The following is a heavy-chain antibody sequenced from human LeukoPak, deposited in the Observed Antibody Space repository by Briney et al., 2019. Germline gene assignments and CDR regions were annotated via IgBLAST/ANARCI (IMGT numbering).Heavy chain of an antibody. CDR2: INHNGNVN. CDR3: TRDQEGSDY. Sequence: PGGSLRLSCAASGFTFSSYWMNWARQAPGKGLEWVASINHNGNVNYYVDSVKGRFTISRDNAENLLYLQMNSLRAEDTAVYYCTRDQEGSDYWGQGTLVTVSS. CDR1: GFTFSSYW. J-gene: IGHJ4*02. V-gene: IGHV3-7*01.